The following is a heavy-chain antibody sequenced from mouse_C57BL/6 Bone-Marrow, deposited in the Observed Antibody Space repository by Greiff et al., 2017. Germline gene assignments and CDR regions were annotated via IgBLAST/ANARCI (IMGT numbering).Heavy chain of an antibody. CDR2: FYPGSGSI. V-gene: IGHV1-62-2*01. Sequence: QVQLKESGAELVKPGASVKLSCKASGYTFTEYTIHWVKQRSGQGLEWIGWFYPGSGSIKYNEKFKDKATLTADKSSSTVYMELSRLTSEDSAVYFCARHGYYYGSFYYYAMDYWGQGTSVTVSS. J-gene: IGHJ4*01. CDR1: GYTFTEYT. D-gene: IGHD1-1*01. CDR3: ARHGYYYGSFYYYAMDY.